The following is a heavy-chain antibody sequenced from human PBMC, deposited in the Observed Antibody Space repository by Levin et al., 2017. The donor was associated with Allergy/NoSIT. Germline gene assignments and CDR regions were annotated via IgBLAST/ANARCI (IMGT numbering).Heavy chain of an antibody. J-gene: IGHJ3*01. CDR3: ARVAYTPWTSLDV. D-gene: IGHD3/OR15-3a*01. CDR2: IIPRSGAT. CDR1: GYTFTDYL. V-gene: IGHV1-2*06. Sequence: GESLKISCEASGYTFTDYLIHWVRQAPGQGLEWIGRIIPRSGATGYAPKFHGRVTITRDTSIRTAYMELTGLTSDDTAIYFCARVAYTPWTSLDVWGQGTMVTVSS.